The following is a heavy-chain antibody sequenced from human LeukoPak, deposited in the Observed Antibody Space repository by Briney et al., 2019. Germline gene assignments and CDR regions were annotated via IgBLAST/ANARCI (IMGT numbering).Heavy chain of an antibody. J-gene: IGHJ4*02. CDR1: GFTVSNYY. Sequence: GGSLRLSCAASGFTVSNYYMSWVRQAPGKSLKWVSTIYTSGSRFYADSVKDRFNISRDTSRNALYLRMNSLRVEDTAVYYCVRGRSTGDYWGQGTLVTVSS. D-gene: IGHD1-1*01. CDR3: VRGRSTGDY. CDR2: IYTSGSR. V-gene: IGHV3-66*01.